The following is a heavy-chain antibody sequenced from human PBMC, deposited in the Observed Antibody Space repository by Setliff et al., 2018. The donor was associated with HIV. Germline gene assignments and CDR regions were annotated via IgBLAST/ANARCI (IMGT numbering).Heavy chain of an antibody. CDR2: IYNSVTT. D-gene: IGHD2-2*01. J-gene: IGHJ5*02. CDR1: GASVNYNT. V-gene: IGHV4-59*02. CDR3: ARGGTSSNWFGP. Sequence: KTSETLSLTCSVSGASVNYNTWSWIRQAPGKGLQWIGFIYNSVTTNYNPSLKSRATISLDTSKNQFSLKLTSVTAADTAVYYCARGGTSSNWFGPWGQGTLGTSPQ.